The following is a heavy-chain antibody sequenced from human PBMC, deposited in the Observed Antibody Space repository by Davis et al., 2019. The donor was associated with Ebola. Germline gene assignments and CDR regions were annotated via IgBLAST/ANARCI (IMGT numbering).Heavy chain of an antibody. V-gene: IGHV3-11*04. CDR2: ISDRGLTK. J-gene: IGHJ4*02. CDR1: GFTFSDYW. CDR3: AREADSGGFRFDY. Sequence: GESLKISCAASGFTFSDYWMSWVRQAPGKGLEWVSYISDRGLTKYYSDSVKGRFTISRDNAENSLYLEMNSLRAEDTAIYYCAREADSGGFRFDYWGRGILVTVSS. D-gene: IGHD5-12*01.